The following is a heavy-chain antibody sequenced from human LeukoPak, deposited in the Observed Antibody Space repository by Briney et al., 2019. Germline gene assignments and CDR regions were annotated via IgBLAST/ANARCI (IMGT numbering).Heavy chain of an antibody. V-gene: IGHV3-30*18. CDR1: GFSFSNYV. D-gene: IGHD6-19*01. Sequence: GGSLRLSCAASGFSFSNYVMQWVRQVPGKGLEWVAVISYDGSNKYYADPVKGRFTISRDNSKNTLYLQMNSLIAEDTAVYYCAKDRASGLWLGPYYFDYWGQGTLVTVSS. CDR2: ISYDGSNK. J-gene: IGHJ4*02. CDR3: AKDRASGLWLGPYYFDY.